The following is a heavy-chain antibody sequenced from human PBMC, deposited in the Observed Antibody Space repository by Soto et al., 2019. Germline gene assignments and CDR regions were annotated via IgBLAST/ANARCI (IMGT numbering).Heavy chain of an antibody. CDR3: ARRGSFDWLMYYGLEV. J-gene: IGHJ6*01. D-gene: IGHD3-9*01. Sequence: GESXRLSWSTSVCIFSSYSISWFRHAPGKGLEWVSAISGRGGSTYYADSVKGRFTISRDNPENTLYLQVKSLRAEDTAVYYCARRGSFDWLMYYGLEVWGQGTKVKVYS. CDR1: VCIFSSYS. V-gene: IGHV3-23*01. CDR2: ISGRGGST.